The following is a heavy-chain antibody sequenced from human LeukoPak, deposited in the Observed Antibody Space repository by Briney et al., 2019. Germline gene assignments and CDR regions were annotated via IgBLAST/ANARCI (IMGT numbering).Heavy chain of an antibody. Sequence: GESLQISCQGSGYSFTSYWIGWVRQMPGKGLEWMGIIYPGDSDTRYSPSFQGQVTISADKSISTAYLQWSSLKASDTAMYYCARMDSSGWYASYFDYWGQGTLVTVSS. D-gene: IGHD6-19*01. J-gene: IGHJ4*02. CDR2: IYPGDSDT. CDR1: GYSFTSYW. CDR3: ARMDSSGWYASYFDY. V-gene: IGHV5-51*01.